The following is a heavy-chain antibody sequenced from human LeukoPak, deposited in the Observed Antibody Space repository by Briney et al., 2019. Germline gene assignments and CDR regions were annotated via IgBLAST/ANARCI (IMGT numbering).Heavy chain of an antibody. CDR1: GGSISGSRRY. D-gene: IGHD6-13*01. J-gene: IGHJ4*02. CDR2: IGYIGIT. CDR3: TRQLSWATDTGDC. Sequence: SETLSLTCNVSGGSISGSRRYWGWVRQPPGGGLEWIGSIGYIGITCYNPSLQSPLTIAVYNSPNQFSLKLKSVAAADTFMSACTRQLSWATDTGDCWGQGTLVAVSS. V-gene: IGHV4-39*01.